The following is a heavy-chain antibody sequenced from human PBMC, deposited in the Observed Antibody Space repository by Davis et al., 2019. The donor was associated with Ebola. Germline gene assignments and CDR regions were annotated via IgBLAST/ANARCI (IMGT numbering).Heavy chain of an antibody. CDR2: INHSGST. Sequence: SETLSLTCTVSGGSISSYYWSWIRQPPGKGLEWIGEINHSGSTNYNPSLKSRVTISVDTSKNQFSLKLSSVTAADTADYYCARGELLDIWGQGTMVTVSS. CDR3: ARGELLDI. J-gene: IGHJ3*02. D-gene: IGHD3-10*01. CDR1: GGSISSYY. V-gene: IGHV4-34*01.